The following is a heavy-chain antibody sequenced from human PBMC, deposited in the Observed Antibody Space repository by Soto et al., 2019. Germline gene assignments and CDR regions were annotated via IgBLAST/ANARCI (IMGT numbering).Heavy chain of an antibody. D-gene: IGHD1-1*01. CDR3: AKSVLPGFVSSFDS. V-gene: IGHV3-23*01. Sequence: EVQLLESGGILVQPGGSLTLSCAASGFTFSSFAMSWVRQSPGRGPDWVATVDVDGGRTHHADSVKGRFTISRDNSKNTVYLQMHSLRADDTAVYYCAKSVLPGFVSSFDSWGQGTLVTVSS. J-gene: IGHJ4*02. CDR2: VDVDGGRT. CDR1: GFTFSSFA.